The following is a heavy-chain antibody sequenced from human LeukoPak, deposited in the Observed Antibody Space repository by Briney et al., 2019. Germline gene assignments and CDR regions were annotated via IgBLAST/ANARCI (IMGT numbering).Heavy chain of an antibody. V-gene: IGHV1-2*02. CDR3: ARGLFRAAAGLNPNFDY. CDR2: INPNSGGT. D-gene: IGHD6-13*01. J-gene: IGHJ4*02. Sequence: GASVKVSCKASGYTFTGYYMHWVRQAPGQGLEWMGWINPNSGGTNYAQKFQGRVTMTRDTSISTAYMELSRLRSDDTAVYYCARGLFRAAAGLNPNFDYWGQGTLVTVSS. CDR1: GYTFTGYY.